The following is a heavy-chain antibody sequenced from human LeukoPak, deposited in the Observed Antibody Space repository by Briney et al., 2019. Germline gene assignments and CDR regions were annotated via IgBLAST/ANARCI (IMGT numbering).Heavy chain of an antibody. CDR3: ARGLYCSSTSCLLFDY. J-gene: IGHJ4*02. CDR1: GYTFTGYY. Sequence: ASVKVSCKASGYTFTGYYMHWVRQAPGQGLEWMGWINPNSGGTNYAQKFQGWVTMTRDTSISTAYMEQSRLRSDDTAVYYCARGLYCSSTSCLLFDYWGQGTLVTVSS. CDR2: INPNSGGT. D-gene: IGHD2-2*01. V-gene: IGHV1-2*04.